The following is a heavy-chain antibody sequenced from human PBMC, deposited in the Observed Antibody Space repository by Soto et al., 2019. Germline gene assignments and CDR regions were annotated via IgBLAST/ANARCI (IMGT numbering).Heavy chain of an antibody. J-gene: IGHJ4*02. CDR2: IYYSGST. CDR1: GCSISSGDYY. V-gene: IGHV4-30-4*01. Sequence: PSETLSLTCTVSGCSISSGDYYWSWIRQPPGKGLEWIGYIYYSGSTYYNPSLKSRVTISVDTSKNKFSLKLSSVTAADTAVYYCAREEYSYGFDYWGQGTLVTVSS. D-gene: IGHD5-18*01. CDR3: AREEYSYGFDY.